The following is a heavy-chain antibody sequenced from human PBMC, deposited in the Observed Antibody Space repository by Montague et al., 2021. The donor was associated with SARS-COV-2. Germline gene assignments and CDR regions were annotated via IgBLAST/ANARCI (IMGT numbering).Heavy chain of an antibody. D-gene: IGHD6-6*01. Sequence: SETLSLTCTVSGGSISSYYWSWIRQPPGKELEWIGYIYYSGSTNYNPSLKSRVTISVDTSRNQFSLKLSSVTAADTAVYYCARWGLYSSSAGGYDYWGQGTLVTVSS. CDR2: IYYSGST. V-gene: IGHV4-59*01. CDR1: GGSISSYY. CDR3: ARWGLYSSSAGGYDY. J-gene: IGHJ4*02.